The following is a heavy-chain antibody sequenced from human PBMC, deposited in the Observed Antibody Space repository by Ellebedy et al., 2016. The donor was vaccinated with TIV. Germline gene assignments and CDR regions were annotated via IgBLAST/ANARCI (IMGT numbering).Heavy chain of an antibody. CDR2: IIPIFGTA. Sequence: SVKVSXXASGGTFSSYAISWVRQAPGQGLEWMGGIIPIFGTANYAQKLQGRVTMTTDTSTSTAYMELRSLRSDDTAVYYCARVSEYYDILTGYYGNDYWGQGTLVTVSS. D-gene: IGHD3-9*01. CDR1: GGTFSSYA. V-gene: IGHV1-69*05. CDR3: ARVSEYYDILTGYYGNDY. J-gene: IGHJ4*02.